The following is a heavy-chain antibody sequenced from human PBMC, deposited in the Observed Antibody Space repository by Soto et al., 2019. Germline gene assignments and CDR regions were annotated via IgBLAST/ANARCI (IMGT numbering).Heavy chain of an antibody. J-gene: IGHJ4*02. Sequence: GGSLRLSCAASGFTFSSYGMHWVRQAPGKGLEWVAVIWYDGSNKYYADSVKGRFTISRDNSKNTLYLQMNSLRAEDTAVYYCARGYYYGSGSYYSGGVDFDYWGKGTLVTVSS. CDR1: GFTFSSYG. D-gene: IGHD3-10*01. CDR3: ARGYYYGSGSYYSGGVDFDY. V-gene: IGHV3-33*01. CDR2: IWYDGSNK.